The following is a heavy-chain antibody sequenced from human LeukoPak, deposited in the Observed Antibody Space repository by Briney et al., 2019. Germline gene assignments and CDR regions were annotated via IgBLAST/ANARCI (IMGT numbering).Heavy chain of an antibody. Sequence: HPGRCLTPACSAAGLTLSSDAIGWVRQAPGKGLGLVSAIIGSGATTTYAYSVKCRFTISRDNSKNTLYLQMNRLRAEDTAVYYCAKSGLRITMVRGPLRLNWFDLWGEGTLVTVS. CDR1: GLTLSSDA. V-gene: IGHV3-23*01. J-gene: IGHJ5*02. D-gene: IGHD3-10*01. CDR3: AKSGLRITMVRGPLRLNWFDL. CDR2: IIGSGATT.